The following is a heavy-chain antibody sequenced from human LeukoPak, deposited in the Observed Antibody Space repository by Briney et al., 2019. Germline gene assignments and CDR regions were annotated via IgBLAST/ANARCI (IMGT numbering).Heavy chain of an antibody. Sequence: SETLSLTCTVSGGSISSHYWSWLRQPAGKGLEYIGRIHTSGITNYNPSLKSRVTMSGDTSKNQFYLNLRSVTAADTAVYYCARDLGSNYVYFDYWGQGSLVTVSS. CDR1: GGSISSHY. J-gene: IGHJ4*02. CDR2: IHTSGIT. CDR3: ARDLGSNYVYFDY. D-gene: IGHD4-11*01. V-gene: IGHV4-4*07.